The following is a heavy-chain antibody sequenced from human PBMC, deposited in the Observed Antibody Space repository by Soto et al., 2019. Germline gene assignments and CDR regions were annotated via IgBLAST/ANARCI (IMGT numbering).Heavy chain of an antibody. V-gene: IGHV3-11*01. CDR1: GFTFSDYY. D-gene: IGHD2-2*01. CDR2: ISSSGSTI. Sequence: VQLVESGGGLVKPGGSLRLSCAASGFTFSDYYMSWIRQAPGKGLEWVSYISSSGSTIYYADSVKGRFTISRDNAKNSLYLQMNSLRAEDTAVYYCARDPDIVVVPAAMQAFDIWGQGTMVTVSS. J-gene: IGHJ3*02. CDR3: ARDPDIVVVPAAMQAFDI.